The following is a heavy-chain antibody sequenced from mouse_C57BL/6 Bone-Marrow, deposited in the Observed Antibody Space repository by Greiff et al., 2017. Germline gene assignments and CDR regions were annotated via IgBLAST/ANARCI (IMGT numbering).Heavy chain of an antibody. CDR3: TRGYGKGYYFDY. D-gene: IGHD2-1*01. Sequence: EVKVVESGEGLVKPGGSLKLSCAASGFTFSSYAMSWVRQTPEKRLEWVAYISSGGDYIYYADTVKGRFTISRDNARNTLYLQMSSLKSEDTAMYYCTRGYGKGYYFDYWGQGTTLTVSS. J-gene: IGHJ2*01. CDR2: ISSGGDYI. CDR1: GFTFSSYA. V-gene: IGHV5-9-1*02.